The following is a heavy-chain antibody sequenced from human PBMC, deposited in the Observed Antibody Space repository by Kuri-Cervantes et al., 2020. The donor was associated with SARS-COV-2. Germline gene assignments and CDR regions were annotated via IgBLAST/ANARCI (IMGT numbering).Heavy chain of an antibody. CDR3: ARGHVGAMS. D-gene: IGHD1-26*01. Sequence: GSLRLSCAVYGGSFSGYYWSWIRQPPGKGLEWIGEINHSGSTNYNPSLKSRVTISVDTSKNQFSLKLSSVTAADTAVYYCARGHVGAMSWGQGTLGTVSS. CDR2: INHSGST. CDR1: GGSFSGYY. J-gene: IGHJ4*02. V-gene: IGHV4-34*01.